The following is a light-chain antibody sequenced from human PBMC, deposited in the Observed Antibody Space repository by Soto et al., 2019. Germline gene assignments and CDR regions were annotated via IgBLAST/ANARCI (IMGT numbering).Light chain of an antibody. CDR3: PRLNSYPIT. CDR2: DAS. CDR1: QSISSW. V-gene: IGKV1-5*01. J-gene: IGKJ5*01. Sequence: DIQMTRPPSTLSASVGARVTISGRASQSISSWLAWYQKKPGKAPKLLIYDASSLESGVPSTFTGSKAGPDFTLTISSLQPQHFATDYSPRLNSYPITCAQGTRLEIK.